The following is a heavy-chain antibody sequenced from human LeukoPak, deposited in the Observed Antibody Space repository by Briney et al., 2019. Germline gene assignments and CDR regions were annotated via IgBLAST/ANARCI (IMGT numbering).Heavy chain of an antibody. CDR1: RYTLSSFP. Sequence: GGSLRLSCAASRYTLSSFPMHWVRQVPGKGLEYVSAISSTGETSYYANSVKDRFTISRDNSKNTLYLQMGSLRAEDMAVYYCARVMAGSGSKYFDYWGQGTLVTVSS. CDR3: ARVMAGSGSKYFDY. D-gene: IGHD3-10*01. CDR2: ISSTGETS. V-gene: IGHV3-64*01. J-gene: IGHJ4*02.